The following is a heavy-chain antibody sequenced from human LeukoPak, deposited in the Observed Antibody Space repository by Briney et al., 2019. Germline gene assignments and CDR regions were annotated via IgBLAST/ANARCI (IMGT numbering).Heavy chain of an antibody. J-gene: IGHJ4*02. V-gene: IGHV3-7*01. D-gene: IGHD1-26*01. CDR2: IKQDGSEE. CDR1: GFSLSMYW. CDR3: ARWDSGNYYGIGD. Sequence: QPGGSLRLSCSVSGFSLSMYWMTWVRQAPGKGLEWLANIKQDGSEEYYADSVKGRFTISRDNARNSLYLQMNSLRVEDTALYYCARWDSGNYYGIGDWGQGTLVTVSS.